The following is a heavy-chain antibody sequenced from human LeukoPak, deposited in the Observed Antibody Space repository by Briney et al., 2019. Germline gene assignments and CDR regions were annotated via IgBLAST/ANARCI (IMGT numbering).Heavy chain of an antibody. D-gene: IGHD3-10*01. CDR1: GYTFTGYY. J-gene: IGHJ4*02. CDR2: INPNSGGT. Sequence: ASVKVSCKASGYTFTGYYMHWVRQAPGQGLEWMGWINPNSGGTNYAQKFQGRVTMTRDTSISTAYMELSRLRSDDTAVYYCARSRGSGNYFDSWGQGTLVTVSS. CDR3: ARSRGSGNYFDS. V-gene: IGHV1-2*02.